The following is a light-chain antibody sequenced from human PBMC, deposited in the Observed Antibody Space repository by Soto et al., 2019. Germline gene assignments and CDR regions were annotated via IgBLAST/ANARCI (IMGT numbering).Light chain of an antibody. CDR2: DVS. CDR3: CSYTNSAYV. Sequence: QSVLTPPRSVSGSPGRSVTISCTGTSSDVGAYNYVSWYQQHPAKAPNLMIYDVSKRPSGVPDRFSGSKSGNTASLTISGLQAEDEGDYYCCSYTNSAYVFGTGTKVTVL. V-gene: IGLV2-11*01. J-gene: IGLJ1*01. CDR1: SSDVGAYNY.